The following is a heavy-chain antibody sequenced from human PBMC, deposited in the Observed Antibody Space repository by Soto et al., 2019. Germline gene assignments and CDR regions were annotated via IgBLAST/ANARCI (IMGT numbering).Heavy chain of an antibody. CDR2: TSANNDNT. D-gene: IGHD2-2*01. Sequence: QVQLVQSGTEVKEPGASVKVSCKASGYTFTRYGISWVRQAPGQGLEWMAWTSANNDNTNYAEKVQGRVTLTTDTSTGTAYMELTSLRSDDTAVYYSASDERGTCTGTNCYYFDYWGQGTLVTVSS. J-gene: IGHJ4*02. V-gene: IGHV1-18*04. CDR1: GYTFTRYG. CDR3: ASDERGTCTGTNCYYFDY.